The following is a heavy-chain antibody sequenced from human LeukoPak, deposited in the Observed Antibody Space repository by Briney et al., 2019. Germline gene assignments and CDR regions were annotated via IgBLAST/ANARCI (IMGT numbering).Heavy chain of an antibody. CDR3: TTDYEVYYDSSGYFWGSGY. J-gene: IGHJ4*02. V-gene: IGHV3-15*01. CDR2: IKSKTDGGTT. Sequence: GGSLRLSCAASGFTFINAWMTWVRQAPGKGLEWVGRIKSKTDGGTTDYAAPVKGRFTISRDDSKNTLYLQMNSLKTEDTAVYYGTTDYEVYYDSSGYFWGSGYCGQGTLVTVSS. CDR1: GFTFINAW. D-gene: IGHD3-22*01.